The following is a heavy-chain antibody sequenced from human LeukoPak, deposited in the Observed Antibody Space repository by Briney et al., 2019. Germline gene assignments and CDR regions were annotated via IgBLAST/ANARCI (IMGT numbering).Heavy chain of an antibody. J-gene: IGHJ4*02. V-gene: IGHV4-39*07. Sequence: TSETLSLTCTVSGGSISSHDCYWGWIRQPPGKGLEWIGSICYSGNTHYNPSLKSRVTISVDTSKNQFSLKLRSVTAADTAVYYCARERSGWYGGDYWGQGTLVTVSS. D-gene: IGHD6-19*01. CDR1: GGSISSHDCY. CDR2: ICYSGNT. CDR3: ARERSGWYGGDY.